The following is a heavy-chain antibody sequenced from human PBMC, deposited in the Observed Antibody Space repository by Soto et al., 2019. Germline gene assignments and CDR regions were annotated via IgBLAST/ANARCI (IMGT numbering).Heavy chain of an antibody. V-gene: IGHV3-23*01. CDR3: ARDRGGYGPPDV. J-gene: IGHJ6*02. D-gene: IGHD3-10*01. Sequence: GGSLRLSCAASGFTFSSYAMSWVRQAPGRGLEWVSAISGSGGSTYYADSVKGRFTISRDNSKNTLYLQMNSLRAEDTAVYYCARDRGGYGPPDVWGQGTTVTVSS. CDR1: GFTFSSYA. CDR2: ISGSGGST.